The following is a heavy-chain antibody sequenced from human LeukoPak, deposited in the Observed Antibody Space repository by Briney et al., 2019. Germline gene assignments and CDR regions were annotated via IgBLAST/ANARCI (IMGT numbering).Heavy chain of an antibody. V-gene: IGHV4-59*08. Sequence: SETLSLTCTVSGGSISSYYWSWIRQPPRKGLEWIGYIYYSGSTNYNPSLKSRVTISVDTSKNQFSLKLSSVTAADTAVYYCARHGIEARYFDWLYRHWGQGTLVTVSS. CDR2: IYYSGST. D-gene: IGHD3-9*01. J-gene: IGHJ1*01. CDR3: ARHGIEARYFDWLYRH. CDR1: GGSISSYY.